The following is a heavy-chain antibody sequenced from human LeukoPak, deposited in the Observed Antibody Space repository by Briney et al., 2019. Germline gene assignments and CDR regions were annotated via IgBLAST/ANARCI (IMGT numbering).Heavy chain of an antibody. D-gene: IGHD5-24*01. J-gene: IGHJ4*02. CDR1: GGSISGNSYY. Sequence: PSETLSLTCIVSGGSISGNSYYWGWIRQPPGKGLEWIGNIYYSGSTYYNPSLKSRVTISVDTSKNQFSLKLSSVTAADTAVYYCARDGYNPIDYWGQGTLVTVSS. CDR2: IYYSGST. CDR3: ARDGYNPIDY. V-gene: IGHV4-39*07.